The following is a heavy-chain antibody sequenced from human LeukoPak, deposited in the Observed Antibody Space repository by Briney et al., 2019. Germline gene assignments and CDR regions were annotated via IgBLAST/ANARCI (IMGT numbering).Heavy chain of an antibody. J-gene: IGHJ4*02. D-gene: IGHD2-2*01. CDR3: ASLGYCSSTSCYPSRY. CDR1: GYTFTGYY. V-gene: IGHV1-2*02. CDR2: INPNSGGT. Sequence: ASVKVSCKASGYTFTGYYMHWARQAPGQGLEWMGWINPNSGGTNYAQKFQGRVTMTRDTSISTAYMELSRLRSDDTAVYYCASLGYCSSTSCYPSRYWGQGTLVTVSS.